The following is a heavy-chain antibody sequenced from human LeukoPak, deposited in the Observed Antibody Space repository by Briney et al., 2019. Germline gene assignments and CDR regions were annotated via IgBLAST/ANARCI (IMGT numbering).Heavy chain of an antibody. CDR1: GFTFETYW. CDR2: IKEDGSEI. V-gene: IGHV3-7*01. J-gene: IGHJ4*02. D-gene: IGHD5-12*01. Sequence: GGSLRLSCVGSGFTFETYWMSWVRQAPGKGLEWVANIKEDGSEIYYVDSVKGRFTISRDNAKRSLYLQMNSPRAEDTAVYYCASVMWMGWYFDSWGQGTPVTVSS. CDR3: ASVMWMGWYFDS.